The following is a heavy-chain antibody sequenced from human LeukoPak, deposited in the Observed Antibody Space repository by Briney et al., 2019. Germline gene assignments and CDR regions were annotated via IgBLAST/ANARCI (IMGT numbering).Heavy chain of an antibody. V-gene: IGHV1-8*02. D-gene: IGHD2-2*01. Sequence: RASVKVSCKASGGTFSSYAISWVRQAPGQGLEWMGWMNPNSGNTGYAQKFQGRVTMTRNTSISTAYMELSSLRSEDTAVYYCARGGWDIVVVPAAMNWFDPWGQGTLVTVSS. CDR1: GGTFSSYA. J-gene: IGHJ5*02. CDR2: MNPNSGNT. CDR3: ARGGWDIVVVPAAMNWFDP.